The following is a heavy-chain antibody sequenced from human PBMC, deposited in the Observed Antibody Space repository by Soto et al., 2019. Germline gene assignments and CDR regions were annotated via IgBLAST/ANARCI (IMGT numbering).Heavy chain of an antibody. CDR3: ATHLPKY. Sequence: GASVKVSCKAXVYTFTSYGISWVRQAPGQGLEWMGWISAYNGNTNYAQKLQGRVTITTDTSTSTAYMELRSLRAEDTAVYYCATHLPKYWGQGTLVTVSS. CDR1: VYTFTSYG. V-gene: IGHV1-18*01. CDR2: ISAYNGNT. J-gene: IGHJ4*02.